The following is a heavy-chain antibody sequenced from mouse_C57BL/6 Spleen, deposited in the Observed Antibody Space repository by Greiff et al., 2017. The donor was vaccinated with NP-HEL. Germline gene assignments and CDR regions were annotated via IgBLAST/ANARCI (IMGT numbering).Heavy chain of an antibody. D-gene: IGHD2-3*01. CDR2: INPYNGGT. CDR1: GYTFTDYY. CDR3: ARRAEGLSMDY. Sequence: VQLQQSGPVLVKPGASVKMSCKASGYTFTDYYMNWVKQSHGKSLEWIGVINPYNGGTSYNQKFKGKATLTVDKSSSTAYMELNSLTSEDSAVYYCARRAEGLSMDYWGQGTSVTVSS. J-gene: IGHJ4*01. V-gene: IGHV1-19*01.